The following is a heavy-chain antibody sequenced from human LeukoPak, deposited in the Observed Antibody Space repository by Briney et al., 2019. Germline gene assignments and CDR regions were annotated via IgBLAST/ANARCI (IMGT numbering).Heavy chain of an antibody. J-gene: IGHJ6*03. D-gene: IGHD6-19*01. CDR2: INTDGSST. Sequence: GGSLRLSCAASGFTFSSYWMHWVRQGPGKGLVWVSRINTDGSSTSYADSVKGRFTISRDNSKNTLYLQMNSLRAEDTAVYYCASSSSSGGLLHYYYYMDVWGKGTTVTVSS. CDR1: GFTFSSYW. V-gene: IGHV3-74*01. CDR3: ASSSSSGGLLHYYYYMDV.